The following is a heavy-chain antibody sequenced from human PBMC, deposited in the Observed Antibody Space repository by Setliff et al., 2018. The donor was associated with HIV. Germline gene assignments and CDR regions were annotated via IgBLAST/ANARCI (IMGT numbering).Heavy chain of an antibody. V-gene: IGHV4-59*08. CDR3: AREARGDSSGYWYFDL. D-gene: IGHD3-22*01. Sequence: PSETLSLTCTVSGGSISSYFWSWIRQPPGKGLEWIGYIYYSGSTNYNPSLKSRVTISVDTSKNQFSLKLGSVTAADTAVYYCAREARGDSSGYWYFDLWGRGTLVTVSS. CDR1: GGSISSYF. J-gene: IGHJ2*01. CDR2: IYYSGST.